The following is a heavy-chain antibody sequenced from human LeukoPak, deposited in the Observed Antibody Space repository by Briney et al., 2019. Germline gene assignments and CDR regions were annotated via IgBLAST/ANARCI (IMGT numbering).Heavy chain of an antibody. D-gene: IGHD5-18*01. CDR3: AKGKRGYSYGFDP. CDR1: GFTFSSYG. CDR2: IRYDGSNK. Sequence: GGSLRLSCAASGFTFSSYGTHWVRQAPGKGLEWVAFIRYDGSNKYYADSVKGRFTISRDNSKNTLYLQMNSLRAEDTAVYYCAKGKRGYSYGFDPWGQGTLVTVSS. J-gene: IGHJ5*02. V-gene: IGHV3-30*02.